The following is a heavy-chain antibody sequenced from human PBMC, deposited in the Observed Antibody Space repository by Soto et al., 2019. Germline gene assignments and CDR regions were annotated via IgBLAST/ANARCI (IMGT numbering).Heavy chain of an antibody. V-gene: IGHV3-21*01. CDR1: GFTFSAYS. CDR2: ITSNNI. Sequence: EVQLVESGGGLVKPGGSLRLSCETSGFTFSAYSMNWVRQAPGRGLEFVSSITSNNIYYADSVRGRFTISRDNAKNSLYLQMTSLREDDTAVYYCARPDWIFYYMDVWGKGTTVTVSS. D-gene: IGHD2-2*03. J-gene: IGHJ6*03. CDR3: ARPDWIFYYMDV.